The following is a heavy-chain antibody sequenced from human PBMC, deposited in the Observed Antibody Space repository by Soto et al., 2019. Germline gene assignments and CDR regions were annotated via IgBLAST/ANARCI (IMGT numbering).Heavy chain of an antibody. D-gene: IGHD2-2*01. CDR2: IYYSGST. V-gene: IGHV4-31*03. J-gene: IGHJ4*02. CDR3: ARDRKTASSSTSPYYFDY. CDR1: GGSISSGGYY. Sequence: QVQLQESGPGLVKPSQTLSLTCTVSGGSISSGGYYWSWIRQHPGKGLEWIGYIYYSGSTYYNPXXTSRVTISVDXXKXPXXLKLSSVTAADTAVYYCARDRKTASSSTSPYYFDYWGQGTLVTVSS.